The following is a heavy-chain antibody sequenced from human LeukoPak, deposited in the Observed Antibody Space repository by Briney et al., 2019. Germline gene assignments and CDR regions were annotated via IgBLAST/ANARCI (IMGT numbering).Heavy chain of an antibody. CDR3: AREYYDSSGYYSPDAHYFDY. Sequence: ASVKVSCKASGYTFTSYGISWVRQAPGQGLEWMGWISAYNGNTNYAQKFQGRVTMTRDTSISTAYMELSRLRSDDTAVYYCAREYYDSSGYYSPDAHYFDYWGQGTLVTVSS. J-gene: IGHJ4*02. CDR2: ISAYNGNT. D-gene: IGHD3-22*01. CDR1: GYTFTSYG. V-gene: IGHV1-18*01.